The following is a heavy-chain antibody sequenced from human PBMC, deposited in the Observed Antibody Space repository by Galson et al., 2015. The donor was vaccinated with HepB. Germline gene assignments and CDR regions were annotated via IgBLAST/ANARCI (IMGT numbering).Heavy chain of an antibody. Sequence: ETLSLTCTVSGGSISSYYWSWIRQPPGKGLEWIGYIYYSGSTNYNPSLKSRVTISVDTSKNQFSLKLSSVTAADTAVYYCARTRVSHFGYNAFDIWGQGTMVTVSS. D-gene: IGHD5-24*01. CDR2: IYYSGST. V-gene: IGHV4-59*08. CDR3: ARTRVSHFGYNAFDI. J-gene: IGHJ3*02. CDR1: GGSISSYY.